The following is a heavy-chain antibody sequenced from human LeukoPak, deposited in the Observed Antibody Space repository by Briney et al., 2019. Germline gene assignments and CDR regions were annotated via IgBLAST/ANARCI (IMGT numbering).Heavy chain of an antibody. D-gene: IGHD6-6*01. J-gene: IGHJ4*02. Sequence: GGSLRLSCAASGFTFISYAMSWVRQAPGKGLEWVSVISGSGGSTYYADSVKGRFTISRDNSKNTLYLQMNSLRADDTAVYYCAKVSSSKQPGPFDYWGQGTLVTVSS. CDR2: ISGSGGST. CDR3: AKVSSSKQPGPFDY. CDR1: GFTFISYA. V-gene: IGHV3-23*01.